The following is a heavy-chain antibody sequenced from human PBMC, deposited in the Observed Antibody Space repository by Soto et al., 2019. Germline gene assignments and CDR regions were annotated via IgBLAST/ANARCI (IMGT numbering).Heavy chain of an antibody. V-gene: IGHV3-33*01. D-gene: IGHD3-16*01. CDR3: ARDHSGGGSISEDGYFDL. Sequence: QVQLVESGGGVVQPGGSLRLSCAASGFTFSNYGLDWVRQAPGKGLEWVAVIWSVGTNEYYADSVKGRFTISRDNSKNTLYLQMNSLRAEDTAVYYCARDHSGGGSISEDGYFDLWGRGTLVTVSS. CDR2: IWSVGTNE. J-gene: IGHJ2*01. CDR1: GFTFSNYG.